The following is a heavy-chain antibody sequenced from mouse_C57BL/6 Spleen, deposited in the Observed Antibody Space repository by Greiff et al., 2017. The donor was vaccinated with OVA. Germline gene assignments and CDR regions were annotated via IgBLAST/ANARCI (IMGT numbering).Heavy chain of an antibody. Sequence: VQLQQSGAELVKPGASVKLSCKASGYTFTSYWMHWVKQRPGQGLEWIGMIHPNSGSTNYNEKFKSKATLTVDKSSSTAYTQLSSLTSEDCAVYYCARSGPYYFDYWGQGTTLTVSA. D-gene: IGHD4-1*01. V-gene: IGHV1-64*01. CDR1: GYTFTSYW. J-gene: IGHJ2*01. CDR3: ARSGPYYFDY. CDR2: IHPNSGST.